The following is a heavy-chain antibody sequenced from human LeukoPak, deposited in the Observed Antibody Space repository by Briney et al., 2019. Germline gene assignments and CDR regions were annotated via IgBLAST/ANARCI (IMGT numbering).Heavy chain of an antibody. CDR3: ARAGYTYVSPMTDY. V-gene: IGHV3-20*04. CDR2: INWNGGST. Sequence: RSGGSLRLSCAASGFTFDDYAMNWVRQVPGEGLEWVSGINWNGGSTGYADSVKGRFTISRDNAKNSLYLQMNSLRAEDTALYYCARAGYTYVSPMTDYWGQGTLVTVSS. J-gene: IGHJ4*02. CDR1: GFTFDDYA. D-gene: IGHD5-18*01.